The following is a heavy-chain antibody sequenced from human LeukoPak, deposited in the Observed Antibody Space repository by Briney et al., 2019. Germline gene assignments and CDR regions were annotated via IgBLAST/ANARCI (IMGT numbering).Heavy chain of an antibody. D-gene: IGHD3-9*01. J-gene: IGHJ3*02. CDR2: TNWNGGST. CDR3: ARVGRYYDWSPSAFDI. V-gene: IGHV3-20*04. Sequence: GGSLRLSCVASGFTFDDYGMSWVRQVPGKGLEWVSGTNWNGGSTGYGDSVKGRFTISRDNAKNSLYLQMNSLRAEDTALYYCARVGRYYDWSPSAFDIWGQGTMVTVAS. CDR1: GFTFDDYG.